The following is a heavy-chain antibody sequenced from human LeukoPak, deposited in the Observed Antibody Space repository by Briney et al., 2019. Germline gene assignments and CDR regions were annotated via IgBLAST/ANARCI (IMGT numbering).Heavy chain of an antibody. V-gene: IGHV1-18*01. CDR2: ISAYNGNT. CDR1: GYTFTSYG. J-gene: IGHJ4*02. Sequence: GASVKVSCEASGYTFTSYGISWVRQAPGQGLEWMGWISAYNGNTNYAQKLQGRVTMTTDTSTSTAYMELRSLRSDDTAVYYCARLYYYDSSGYSWFDYWGQGTLVTVSS. D-gene: IGHD3-22*01. CDR3: ARLYYYDSSGYSWFDY.